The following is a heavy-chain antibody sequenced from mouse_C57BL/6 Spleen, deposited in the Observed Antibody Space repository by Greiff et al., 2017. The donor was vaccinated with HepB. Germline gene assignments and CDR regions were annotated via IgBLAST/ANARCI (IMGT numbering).Heavy chain of an antibody. CDR3: ARPYGSSYGAMDY. D-gene: IGHD1-1*01. J-gene: IGHJ4*01. CDR2: INPNNGGT. CDR1: GYTFTDYN. V-gene: IGHV1-22*01. Sequence: EVQLQQSGPELVKPGASVKMSCKASGYTFTDYNMHWVKQSHGKSLEWIGYINPNNGGTSYNQKFKGKATLTVNKSSSTAYMELRSPTSEDSAVYYWARPYGSSYGAMDYWGQGTSVTVSS.